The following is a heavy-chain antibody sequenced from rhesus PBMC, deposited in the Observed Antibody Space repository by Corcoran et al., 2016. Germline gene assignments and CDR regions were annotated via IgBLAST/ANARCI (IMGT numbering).Heavy chain of an antibody. Sequence: QVPLKESGPALVKPTQTLTLTCTFSGFSLTTSGMGVGWIRQPPGKALEWLALIYWDDDKRNSTSLKNRLTISKDISKSQVVRTMTNMDPVDTATYYCARGNLNYRTFDFWGQGLRVTVSS. CDR2: IYWDDDK. CDR1: GFSLTTSGMG. CDR3: ARGNLNYRTFDF. D-gene: IGHD1-26*01. J-gene: IGHJ3*01. V-gene: IGHV2-174*01.